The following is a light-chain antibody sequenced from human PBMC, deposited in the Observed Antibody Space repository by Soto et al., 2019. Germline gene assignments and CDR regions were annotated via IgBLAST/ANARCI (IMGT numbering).Light chain of an antibody. CDR1: QSISSY. CDR2: AAS. J-gene: IGKJ1*01. V-gene: IGKV1-6*01. Sequence: IQMTQSPSSLSASVGDRVTITCRASQSISSYLNWYQQKTGKAPKLLIYAASTLQSGVPSRFGGSGSGTGLALTISSLQPEDGATYYCLQDYNYPWTFGQGTKVDIK. CDR3: LQDYNYPWT.